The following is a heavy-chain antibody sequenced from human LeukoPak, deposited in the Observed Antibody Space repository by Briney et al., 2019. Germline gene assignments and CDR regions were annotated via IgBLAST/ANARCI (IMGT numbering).Heavy chain of an antibody. J-gene: IGHJ6*03. CDR2: IYTSGST. CDR1: GGSISSYY. V-gene: IGHV4-4*09. Sequence: SETLSLTCTVSGGSISSYYWSWIRQPPGKGLEWIGYIYTSGSTNYNPSLKSRVTISVDTSKNQFSLKLSSVTAADTAVYYCARQGVTMTGSYYYNYMDVWGKGTTVTVSS. D-gene: IGHD3-22*01. CDR3: ARQGVTMTGSYYYNYMDV.